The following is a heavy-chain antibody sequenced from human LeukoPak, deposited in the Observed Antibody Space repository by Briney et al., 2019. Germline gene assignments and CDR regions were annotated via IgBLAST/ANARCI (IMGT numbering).Heavy chain of an antibody. CDR3: ARDGRERGYYGSGSYYNARARGRFDY. CDR1: AGSISSSNYY. V-gene: IGHV4-39*01. Sequence: SETLSLTCTVSAGSISSSNYYWGWIRQPPGKGLEWIGSIYYSGRTYYNPSLKSRVTISVDTSKKQFSLKLSSVTAADTAVYYCARDGRERGYYGSGSYYNARARGRFDYWGQGTLVTVSS. D-gene: IGHD3-10*01. CDR2: IYYSGRT. J-gene: IGHJ4*02.